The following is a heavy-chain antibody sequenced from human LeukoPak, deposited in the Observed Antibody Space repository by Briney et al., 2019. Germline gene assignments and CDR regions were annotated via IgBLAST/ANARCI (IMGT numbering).Heavy chain of an antibody. V-gene: IGHV4-38-2*02. D-gene: IGHD6-19*01. J-gene: IGHJ4*02. CDR2: IYHSGKT. CDR3: ARDRVAVAGLFDY. CDR1: GYSINNNYY. Sequence: PSETLSLTCTVSGYSINNNYYWDWIRQPPGKGLEWIASIYHSGKTYYNPALKSRVTISVDTSKNQFSLKLNSVTAADTAVYYCARDRVAVAGLFDYWGQGTLVTVSS.